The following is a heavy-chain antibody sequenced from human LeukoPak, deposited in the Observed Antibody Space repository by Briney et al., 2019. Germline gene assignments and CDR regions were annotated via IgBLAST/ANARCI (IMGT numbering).Heavy chain of an antibody. CDR1: GYTLTGYY. D-gene: IGHD3-16*02. J-gene: IGHJ4*02. V-gene: IGHV1-2*02. Sequence: ASVKVSCKASGYTLTGYYMHWVRQAPGQGLEWMGWINPNSGGTNYAQKFQGRVTMTRDTSISTAYMELSRLRSDDTAVYYCARDMITFGGVIVIQWGQGTLVTVSS. CDR3: ARDMITFGGVIVIQ. CDR2: INPNSGGT.